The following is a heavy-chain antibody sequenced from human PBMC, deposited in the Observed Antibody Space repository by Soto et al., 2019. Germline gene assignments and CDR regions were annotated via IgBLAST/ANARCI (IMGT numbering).Heavy chain of an antibody. Sequence: ASVKVSCKASGYTFSSHGIIWVRQAPGQGLEWMGWISGYNGNAKYAQRFQGRVTMTTDTSTSTVYMDLRSLGSDDSAVYYCAREGSYGWYDCWGQGALVTVSS. V-gene: IGHV1-18*01. CDR3: AREGSYGWYDC. CDR1: GYTFSSHG. J-gene: IGHJ5*01. D-gene: IGHD2-15*01. CDR2: ISGYNGNA.